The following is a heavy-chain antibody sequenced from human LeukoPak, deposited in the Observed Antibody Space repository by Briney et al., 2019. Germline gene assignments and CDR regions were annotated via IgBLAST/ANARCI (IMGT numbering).Heavy chain of an antibody. J-gene: IGHJ5*02. CDR3: ARDPIRSPFDP. CDR1: GGSISSSSYY. V-gene: IGHV4-39*07. Sequence: PSETLSLTCTVSGGSISSSSYYWGWIRQPPGKGLECIGSIYYSGSTYYNPSLKSRVTISVDTSKNQFSLKLSSVTAADTAVYYCARDPIRSPFDPWGQGTLVTVSS. CDR2: IYYSGST.